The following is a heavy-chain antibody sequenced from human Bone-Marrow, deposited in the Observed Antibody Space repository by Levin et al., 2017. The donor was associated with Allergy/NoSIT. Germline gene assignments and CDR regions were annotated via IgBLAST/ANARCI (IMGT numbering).Heavy chain of an antibody. J-gene: IGHJ6*02. CDR2: INHSGST. Sequence: SCAVYGGSFSGYYWSWIRQPPGKGLEWIGEINHSGSTNYNPSLKSRVTISVDTSKNQFSLKLSSVTAADTAVYYCAREGTPDYGMDVWGQGTTVTVSS. V-gene: IGHV4-34*01. CDR3: AREGTPDYGMDV. D-gene: IGHD1-14*01. CDR1: GGSFSGYY.